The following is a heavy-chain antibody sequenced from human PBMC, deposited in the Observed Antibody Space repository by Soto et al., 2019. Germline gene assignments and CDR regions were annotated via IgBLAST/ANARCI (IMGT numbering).Heavy chain of an antibody. J-gene: IGHJ4*02. CDR3: ARGTSWQLPFDY. Sequence: PSETLSLTCTVSSDSISSYYWSWIRQPPGKRLEWIGYISYSGSTDYNPSLKSRVTISGDTSKNRFSLKVSSATAADTAVYYCARGTSWQLPFDYWGQGTLVTVSS. CDR1: SDSISSYY. V-gene: IGHV4-59*01. D-gene: IGHD6-13*01. CDR2: ISYSGST.